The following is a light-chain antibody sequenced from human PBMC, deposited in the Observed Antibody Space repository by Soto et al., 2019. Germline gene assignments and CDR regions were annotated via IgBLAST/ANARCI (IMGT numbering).Light chain of an antibody. J-gene: IGKJ1*01. CDR3: QEYNGRSS. CDR1: QDVAGD. Sequence: VTTQSPATLSVSPGERATISCRASQDVAGDLAWYQQKPGQPPRLLIYRTSTRATGVPARFSGSGSGTEFTLTISSLQSEDFAVYYCQEYNGRSSFGQGTKVEIK. CDR2: RTS. V-gene: IGKV3-15*01.